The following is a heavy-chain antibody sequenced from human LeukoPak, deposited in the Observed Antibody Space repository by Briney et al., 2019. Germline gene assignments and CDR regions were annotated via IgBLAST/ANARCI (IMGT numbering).Heavy chain of an antibody. V-gene: IGHV3-30*02. J-gene: IGHJ4*02. CDR1: GFTFSSYG. Sequence: GGSLRLSCAASGFTFSSYGMHWVRQAPGKGLEWVAFIRYDGSNKYYADSVKGRFTISRDNSKNTLYLQMNSLRAEDTAVYYCAKDVAYGYCSSTSCSGGYWGQGTLVTVSS. CDR2: IRYDGSNK. CDR3: AKDVAYGYCSSTSCSGGY. D-gene: IGHD2-2*01.